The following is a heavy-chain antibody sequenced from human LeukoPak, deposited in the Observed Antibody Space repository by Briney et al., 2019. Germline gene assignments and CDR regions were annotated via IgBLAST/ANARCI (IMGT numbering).Heavy chain of an antibody. V-gene: IGHV6-1*01. CDR2: TYYRSKWYN. J-gene: IGHJ6*02. D-gene: IGHD3-10*01. CDR1: GDSVSSNSAA. CDR3: AREGMYGSGSYYHPYYYYYGMDV. Sequence: PSQTLSLTCAISGDSVSSNSAAWNWIRQSPSRGLEWLGRTYYRSKWYNDYAVSVKSRITINPDTSKNQFSLQLNSVTPEDTAVYYCAREGMYGSGSYYHPYYYYYGMDVWGQGTTVTVSS.